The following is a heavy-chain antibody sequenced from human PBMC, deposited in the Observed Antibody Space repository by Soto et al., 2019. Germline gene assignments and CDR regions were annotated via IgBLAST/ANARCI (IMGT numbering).Heavy chain of an antibody. Sequence: VQLVESGGGSVQPGGSLRLSCAASEFTFSRGYTFNHFWXXXXRQAPGRGLEWVANINKDGSEKYYVDSVKGRFTISRDNAKNSLYLQMDGLXAEDXXXXXXXIDRRVDPWFDYWGQGTLVTVPS. J-gene: IGHJ4*02. CDR1: EFTFSRGYTFNHFW. CDR3: XIDRRVDPWFDY. V-gene: IGHV3-7*01. CDR2: INKDGSEK. D-gene: IGHD3-22*01.